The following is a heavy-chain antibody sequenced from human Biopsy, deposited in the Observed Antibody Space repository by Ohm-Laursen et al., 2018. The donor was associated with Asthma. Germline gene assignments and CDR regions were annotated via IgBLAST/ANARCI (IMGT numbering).Heavy chain of an antibody. J-gene: IGHJ6*02. V-gene: IGHV7-4-1*02. CDR1: GYIFTSHA. Sequence: ASVKVSCNASGYIFTSHAMNWVRQAPGQGLEWMGRINTNTGNPTYAQGFTGRFVFSLDTSVSTAYLQISSLKADDTAVYYCARGLPGMDVWGQGTTVTVSS. CDR3: ARGLPGMDV. CDR2: INTNTGNP. D-gene: IGHD2-15*01.